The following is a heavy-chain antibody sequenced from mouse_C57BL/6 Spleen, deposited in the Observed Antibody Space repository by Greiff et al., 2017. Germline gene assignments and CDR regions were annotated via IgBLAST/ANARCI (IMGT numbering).Heavy chain of an antibody. V-gene: IGHV1-69*01. J-gene: IGHJ3*01. Sequence: VQLQQPGAELVMPGASVKLSCKASGYTFTSYWMHWVKQRPGQGLEWIGEIDPSDSYTNYNQKFKGKSTLTVDKSSSTAYMQLSSLTSEDSAVYYCARWLRGFAYWGQGTGHCLC. CDR1: GYTFTSYW. D-gene: IGHD2-2*01. CDR3: ARWLRGFAY. CDR2: IDPSDSYT.